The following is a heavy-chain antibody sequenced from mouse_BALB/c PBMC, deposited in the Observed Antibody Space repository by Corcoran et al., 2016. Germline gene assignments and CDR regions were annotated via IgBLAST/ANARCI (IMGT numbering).Heavy chain of an antibody. D-gene: IGHD3-2*01. CDR1: GFNIKDTY. CDR2: IDPANGNT. J-gene: IGHJ2*01. V-gene: IGHV14-3*02. CDR3: TRDSSGYDFDY. Sequence: EVQLQQSGAELVKPGASVKLSCTASGFNIKDTYMHWVKQRPEQGLEWIGRIDPANGNTKYDPKFQGKATITADTSSNTAYLHLSSLTSEDTADYYCTRDSSGYDFDYVAQGTTLTVAS.